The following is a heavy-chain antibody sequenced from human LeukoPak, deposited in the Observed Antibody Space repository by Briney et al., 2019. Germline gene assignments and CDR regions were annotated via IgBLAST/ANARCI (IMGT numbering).Heavy chain of an antibody. D-gene: IGHD6-6*01. CDR2: IFYSGST. V-gene: IGHV4-59*01. CDR1: GGSISNYY. Sequence: SETLSLTCTVSGGSISNYYWNRIRQLPGKGLEWIGYIFYSGSTNYNPSLKSRVTISVDTSKNQFSLKLSSVTAADTAVYYCAMSLYSSSRQYFDLWGRGTLVTVSS. CDR3: AMSLYSSSRQYFDL. J-gene: IGHJ2*01.